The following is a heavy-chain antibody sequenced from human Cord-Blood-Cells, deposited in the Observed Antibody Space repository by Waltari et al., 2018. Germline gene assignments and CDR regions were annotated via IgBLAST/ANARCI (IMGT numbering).Heavy chain of an antibody. D-gene: IGHD3-10*01. J-gene: IGHJ3*02. CDR2: INQSGST. V-gene: IGHV4-34*01. Sequence: QVQLQQWGAGLLKPSETLSLTCAVYGGSFSGYYWSWLRQPPGKGLEWIGEINQSGSTNYNPSLKSRVTISVDTSKNQFSLKLSSVTAADTAVYYCARGAVGGSGSYIAPIWGQGTMVTVSS. CDR3: ARGAVGGSGSYIAPI. CDR1: GGSFSGYY.